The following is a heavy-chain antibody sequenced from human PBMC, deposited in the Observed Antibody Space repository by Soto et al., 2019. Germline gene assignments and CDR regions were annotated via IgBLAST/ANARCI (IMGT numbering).Heavy chain of an antibody. J-gene: IGHJ4*02. D-gene: IGHD3-16*01. CDR2: IYGSGGT. CDR3: AREGASSYASRHFDN. CDR1: YCSMFIYY. Sequence: PSATLSLTCTFSYCSMFIYYWLWIRPPAGKGLEWIARIYGSGGTNYNPSLKSRVTMSLDTSKNKFSLRLTSVTAADTAVYYCAREGASSYASRHFDNWGPGTLVTVSS. V-gene: IGHV4-4*07.